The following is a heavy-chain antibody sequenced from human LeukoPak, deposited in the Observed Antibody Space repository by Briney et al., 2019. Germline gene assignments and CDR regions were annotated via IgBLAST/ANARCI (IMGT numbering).Heavy chain of an antibody. J-gene: IGHJ6*03. CDR2: ISADNGNT. D-gene: IGHD1-26*01. CDR3: ARSGSVGSFGYMDV. CDR1: GYTFTYYG. Sequence: ASVKVSCKASGYTFTYYGISWVRQSPGQGLEWMGWISADNGNTNYAQKFQGRVTMTTDTATSTAYMELRSLRSDDTAVYYCARSGSVGSFGYMDVWGKGTTVTASS. V-gene: IGHV1-18*01.